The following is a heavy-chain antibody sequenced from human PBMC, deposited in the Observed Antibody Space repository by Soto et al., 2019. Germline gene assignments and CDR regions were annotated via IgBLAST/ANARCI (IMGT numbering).Heavy chain of an antibody. CDR3: AKERVAAAYVETSPFDF. Sequence: EVQLLESGGGLVQPGGSLRLSCAASGFTFSSYALGWVRQGPGTGRGWGSVIDGGGGDTSFADSVKGRFTISRDNSKNTLYLHMNSLRAEDTARYYCAKERVAAAYVETSPFDFWGQGTQVTVSS. D-gene: IGHD2-15*01. CDR2: IDGGGGDT. V-gene: IGHV3-23*01. J-gene: IGHJ4*02. CDR1: GFTFSSYA.